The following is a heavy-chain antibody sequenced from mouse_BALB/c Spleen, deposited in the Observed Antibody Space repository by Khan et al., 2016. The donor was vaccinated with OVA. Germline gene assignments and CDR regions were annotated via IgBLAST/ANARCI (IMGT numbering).Heavy chain of an antibody. J-gene: IGHJ3*01. V-gene: IGHV2-6-7*01. CDR3: ARELRLGGFAY. D-gene: IGHD1-2*01. Sequence: QVQLKESGPGLVAPSQSLSITCTVSGFSLTDYGVNWVRQPPGNGLEWLGMIWGDGSTDYNSALKSRLSINKDNSKSQVFLKMNSLQTDDTARYFCARELRLGGFAYWGQGTLVTVSA. CDR2: IWGDGST. CDR1: GFSLTDYG.